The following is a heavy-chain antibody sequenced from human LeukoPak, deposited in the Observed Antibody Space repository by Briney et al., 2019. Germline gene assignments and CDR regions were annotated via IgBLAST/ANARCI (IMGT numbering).Heavy chain of an antibody. J-gene: IGHJ2*01. D-gene: IGHD1-26*01. CDR3: ASGGVVGPSTYWFYDL. Sequence: GGSLRLSCEASGFTFSRNWMTWVRQVPGKGLEWVANIRQDGNEKYYVDSVKGRFTISRDNAKNSLYLQMNSLRAEDTAVYYCASGGVVGPSTYWFYDLWGRGTRVTVSS. CDR2: IRQDGNEK. CDR1: GFTFSRNW. V-gene: IGHV3-7*01.